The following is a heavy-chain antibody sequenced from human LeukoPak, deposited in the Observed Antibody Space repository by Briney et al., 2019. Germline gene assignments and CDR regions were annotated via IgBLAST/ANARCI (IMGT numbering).Heavy chain of an antibody. V-gene: IGHV1-2*02. D-gene: IGHD2-2*01. CDR3: ARTSLYCSSTSCYYSWFDP. Sequence: RASLKLSCKASGYTFTGYYMHWVRQAPGQGLEWMGWINPNSGGTNYAQKFHGRVTMTRDTSISTAYMELSRLRSDDTAVYYCARTSLYCSSTSCYYSWFDPWGRGNLVTVSS. CDR2: INPNSGGT. J-gene: IGHJ5*02. CDR1: GYTFTGYY.